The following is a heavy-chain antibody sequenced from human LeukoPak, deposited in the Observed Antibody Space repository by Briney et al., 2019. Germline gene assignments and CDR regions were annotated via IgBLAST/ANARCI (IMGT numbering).Heavy chain of an antibody. J-gene: IGHJ4*02. CDR1: GFTFSSNV. Sequence: GGSLRLSCVASGFTFSSNVMIWVRQAPGKGLEWVSSIPASGGSTYYADSVRGRFTISRDNSKNSLYLQMNSLRAEDTAVYYCAKESSGGWYFDYWGQGTLVTASS. CDR2: IPASGGST. CDR3: AKESSGGWYFDY. D-gene: IGHD6-19*01. V-gene: IGHV3-23*01.